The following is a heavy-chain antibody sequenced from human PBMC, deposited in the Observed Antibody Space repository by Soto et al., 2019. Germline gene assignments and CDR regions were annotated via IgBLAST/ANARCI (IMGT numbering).Heavy chain of an antibody. Sequence: QVQLVESGGGVVQPGRSLRLSCAASGFTFSSYAMHWVRQAPGKGLEWVAGISSDGSNKYYADSVKGRFTISRDNSKNTLYLQLNGLRAEDKAVYYCERDMPRDLLWFGELPFWGQGTLVTVSS. J-gene: IGHJ4*02. CDR2: ISSDGSNK. V-gene: IGHV3-30-3*01. D-gene: IGHD3-10*01. CDR3: ERDMPRDLLWFGELPF. CDR1: GFTFSSYA.